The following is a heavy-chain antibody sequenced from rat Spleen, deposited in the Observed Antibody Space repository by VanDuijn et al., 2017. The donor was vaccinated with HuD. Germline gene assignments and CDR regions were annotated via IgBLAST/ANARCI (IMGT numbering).Heavy chain of an antibody. Sequence: EVQLVESGGGLVQPGRSLKLSCVASGFTFNNYWMTWIRQAPGKGLEWVASITNAAGKVYYPDSVKGRFTISRDNAENTVYLQMNSLRSEDTATYYCAKDGRSGYHFDYWGQGVMVTVSS. CDR1: GFTFNNYW. CDR2: ITNAAGKV. D-gene: IGHD4-3*01. CDR3: AKDGRSGYHFDY. J-gene: IGHJ2*01. V-gene: IGHV5-31*01.